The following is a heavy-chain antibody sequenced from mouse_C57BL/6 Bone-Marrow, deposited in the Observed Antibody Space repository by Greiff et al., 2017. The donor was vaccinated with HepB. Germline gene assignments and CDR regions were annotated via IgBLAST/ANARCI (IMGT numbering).Heavy chain of an antibody. CDR1: GFTFSDYY. Sequence: EVKVEESGGGLVQPGGSLKLSCAASGFTFSDYYMYWVRQTPEKRLEWVAYISNGGGSTYYPDTVKGRFTISRDNAKNTLYLQMSCLKSEDTAMYYCARGGVDYWGQGTTLTVSS. J-gene: IGHJ2*01. V-gene: IGHV5-12*01. CDR2: ISNGGGST. CDR3: ARGGVDY.